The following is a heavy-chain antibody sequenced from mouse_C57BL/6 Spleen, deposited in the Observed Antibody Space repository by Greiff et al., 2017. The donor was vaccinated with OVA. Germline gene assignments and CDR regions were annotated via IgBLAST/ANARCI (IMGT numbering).Heavy chain of an antibody. CDR3: ARGQLRLPLDY. Sequence: VQLQQSGAELVMPGASVKLSCKASGYTFTSYWMHWVKQRPGQGLEWIGEIDPSDSYTNYNQKFKGKSTLTVDKSSSTAYMQLSSLTSEDSAVYYCARGQLRLPLDYWGQGTTLTVSS. J-gene: IGHJ2*01. CDR1: GYTFTSYW. V-gene: IGHV1-69*01. D-gene: IGHD3-2*02. CDR2: IDPSDSYT.